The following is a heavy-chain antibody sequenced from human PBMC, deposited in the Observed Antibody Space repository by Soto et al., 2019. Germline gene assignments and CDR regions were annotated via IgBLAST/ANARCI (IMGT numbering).Heavy chain of an antibody. J-gene: IGHJ5*02. CDR2: IYYSGST. D-gene: IGHD2-21*02. CDR1: GGSISSYY. CDR3: ARQYCGGDCYLTPNWFDP. V-gene: IGHV4-59*08. Sequence: QVQLQESGPGLVKPSETLSLTCTVSGGSISSYYWSWIRQPPGKGLEWIGYIYYSGSTNYNPSLKSRVTISVDTSKTQFSLKLSSVPAADAAVYYCARQYCGGDCYLTPNWFDPWGQGTLVTVSS.